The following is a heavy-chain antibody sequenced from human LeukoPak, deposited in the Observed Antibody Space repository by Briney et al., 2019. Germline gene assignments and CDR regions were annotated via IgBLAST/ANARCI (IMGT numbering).Heavy chain of an antibody. CDR3: ARGFCSGGTCYRITGTFDV. D-gene: IGHD2-15*01. J-gene: IGHJ3*01. CDR2: ISRAGTYI. Sequence: PGGSLRLSCAASGFTFSSYWMHWVRQAPGKGLVWVASISRAGTYIDYADSVKGRFTISRDNGNNSLFLEMTSLRADDTAVYYCARGFCSGGTCYRITGTFDVWGHGTMVSVSS. V-gene: IGHV3-21*01. CDR1: GFTFSSYW.